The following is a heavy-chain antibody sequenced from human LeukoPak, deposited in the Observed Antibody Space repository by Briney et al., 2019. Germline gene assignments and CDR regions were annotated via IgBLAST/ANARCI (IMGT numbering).Heavy chain of an antibody. CDR3: ARGHYYYMDV. Sequence: GGSLRLSCAASGFTFSSYGMHWVRQAPGKGLEWVAFIRYDGSNRHYADSVKGRFTISRDNSKNTLYLQMNSLRAEDTAVYYCARGHYYYMDVWGKGTTVTISS. CDR1: GFTFSSYG. CDR2: IRYDGSNR. J-gene: IGHJ6*03. V-gene: IGHV3-30*02.